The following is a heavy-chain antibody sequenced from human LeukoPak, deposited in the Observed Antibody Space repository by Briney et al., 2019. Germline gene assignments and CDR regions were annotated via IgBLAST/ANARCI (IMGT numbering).Heavy chain of an antibody. J-gene: IGHJ4*02. CDR3: AREATVVAVGTAGINFGY. CDR1: GYTFTGHY. CDR2: INPNNGGT. Sequence: GASVTVSCKASGYTFTGHYMHWVRQAPGQGLEWMGWINPNNGGTHYAETFQGRVTMTRDTSINTAFMELSRLKSDDTAIYYCAREATVVAVGTAGINFGYWGQGTLVTVSS. V-gene: IGHV1-2*02. D-gene: IGHD6-13*01.